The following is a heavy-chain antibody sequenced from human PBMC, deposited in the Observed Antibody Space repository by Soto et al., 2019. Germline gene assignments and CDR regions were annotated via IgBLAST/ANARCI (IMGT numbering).Heavy chain of an antibody. J-gene: IGHJ1*01. Sequence: KPSETLSLTCAVSGGSISSGGYSWSWIRQPPGKGLEWIGYIYHSGSTYYNPSLKSRVTISVDRSKNQFSLKLSSVTAADTAVYYCARDSARAEYFQHWGQGTLVTVSS. V-gene: IGHV4-30-2*01. CDR1: GGSISSGGYS. CDR3: ARDSARAEYFQH. CDR2: IYHSGST.